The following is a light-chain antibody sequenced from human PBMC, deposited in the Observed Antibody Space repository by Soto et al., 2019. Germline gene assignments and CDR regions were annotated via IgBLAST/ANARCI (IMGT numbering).Light chain of an antibody. CDR1: SSDVGGYNY. CDR3: SSYTSSSTQV. CDR2: EVS. V-gene: IGLV2-14*01. Sequence: QSALTHPASVSGSPGQSITISCTGTSSDVGGYNYVSWYQQHPGKAPKLMIYEVSNRTSGVSNRFSGSKSGNTASLTISGLQDEDEADYYCSSYTSSSTQVFGGGTQLTVL. J-gene: IGLJ3*02.